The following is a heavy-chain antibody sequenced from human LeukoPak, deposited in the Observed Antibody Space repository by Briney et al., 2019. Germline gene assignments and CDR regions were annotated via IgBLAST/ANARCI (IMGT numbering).Heavy chain of an antibody. V-gene: IGHV3-21*01. Sequence: GGSLRLSCAASGFTFSSYSMNWVRQAPGKGLEWVSSISSSSSYIYYADSVKGRFTISRDNAKNSLYLQMSSLRAEDTAVYYCARVGRGGYVSYWGQGTLVTVSS. CDR3: ARVGRGGYVSY. CDR2: ISSSSSYI. D-gene: IGHD6-25*01. CDR1: GFTFSSYS. J-gene: IGHJ4*02.